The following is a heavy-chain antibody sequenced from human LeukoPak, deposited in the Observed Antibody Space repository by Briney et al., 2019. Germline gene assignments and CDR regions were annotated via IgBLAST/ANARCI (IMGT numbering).Heavy chain of an antibody. D-gene: IGHD4-23*01. CDR2: IYTSGST. J-gene: IGHJ4*02. CDR1: GGSISSYY. Sequence: SETLSLTCTVSGGSISSYYWSWIRQPPGKGLEWIGYIYTSGSTNYNPSLKSRVTISVDTSKNQFSLKLSSVTAADTAVYYCARRAVGYFDYWGQGTLVTVSS. V-gene: IGHV4-4*09. CDR3: ARRAVGYFDY.